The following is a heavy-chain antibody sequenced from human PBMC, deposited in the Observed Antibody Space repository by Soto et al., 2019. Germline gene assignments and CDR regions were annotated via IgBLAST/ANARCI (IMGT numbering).Heavy chain of an antibody. Sequence: EVQLVESGGGLVQPGGSLRLTCAAAGFTFSSQWMFWVRQGPGKGLVWVSRINSDGSRTNYADSVKGRFTISRDNAKNTLYLQMNSLRAEDTAVFYCGRGWLNTAVDYWGQGTLVTVSS. CDR3: GRGWLNTAVDY. D-gene: IGHD3-16*01. V-gene: IGHV3-74*01. CDR1: GFTFSSQW. CDR2: INSDGSRT. J-gene: IGHJ4*02.